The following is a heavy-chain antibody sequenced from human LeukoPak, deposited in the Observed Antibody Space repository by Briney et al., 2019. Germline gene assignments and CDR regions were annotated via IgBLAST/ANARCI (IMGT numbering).Heavy chain of an antibody. V-gene: IGHV4-59*12. CDR1: GGSISTYY. J-gene: IGHJ4*02. D-gene: IGHD1-26*01. Sequence: SETLSLTCTVSGGSISTYYWSWIRQPPGKGLEWIGYIYYSGSTYYNPSLKSRVTISVDTSKNQFSLKLSSVTAADTAVYYCAREGGSYNGVDYWGQGTLVTVSS. CDR3: AREGGSYNGVDY. CDR2: IYYSGST.